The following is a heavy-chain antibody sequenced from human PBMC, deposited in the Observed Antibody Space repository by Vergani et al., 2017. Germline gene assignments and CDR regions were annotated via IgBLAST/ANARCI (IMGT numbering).Heavy chain of an antibody. CDR3: AKDIGGWNDGAFDI. CDR1: GFSFPGYA. CDR2: ISWNSGSI. V-gene: IGHV3-9*01. J-gene: IGHJ3*02. D-gene: IGHD1-1*01. Sequence: VQLVESGGGLVQPGGSLRLSCEASGFSFPGYAMSWVRQAPGKGLEWVSGISWNSGSIGYADSVKGRFTISRDNAKNSLYLQMNSLRAEDTALYYCAKDIGGWNDGAFDIWGQGTMVTVSS.